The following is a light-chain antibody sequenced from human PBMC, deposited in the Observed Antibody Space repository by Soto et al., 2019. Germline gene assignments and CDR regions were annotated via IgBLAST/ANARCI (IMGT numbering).Light chain of an antibody. CDR2: GAS. CDR3: QHYGSPPLP. CDR1: QSVSSSY. Sequence: EVVLTQSPGTLYLSPGERATLSCRASQSVSSSYLAWYQQKLGQAPRLLIYGASSRATGIPDRFSGSGSGTDFTLAISRLEPEDFAVYYCQHYGSPPLPFGGGTKLDIK. J-gene: IGKJ4*01. V-gene: IGKV3-20*01.